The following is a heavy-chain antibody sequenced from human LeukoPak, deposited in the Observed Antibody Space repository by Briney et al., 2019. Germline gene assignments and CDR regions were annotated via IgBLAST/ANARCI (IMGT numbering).Heavy chain of an antibody. V-gene: IGHV3-23*01. CDR3: AKVSWFSGSYSGDF. Sequence: GGSLRLSCAASAFTFSNYDINWVRQAPGKGLEWVSGITSGANTFYADSVKGRFTISRDNSKDTLYLQMSSLRVEDTAVYYCAKVSWFSGSYSGDFWGQGTLVTVSS. CDR1: AFTFSNYD. J-gene: IGHJ4*02. CDR2: ITSGANT. D-gene: IGHD1-26*01.